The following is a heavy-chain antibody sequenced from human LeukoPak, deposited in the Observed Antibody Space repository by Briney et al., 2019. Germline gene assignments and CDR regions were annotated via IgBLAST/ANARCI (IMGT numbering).Heavy chain of an antibody. D-gene: IGHD3-10*01. V-gene: IGHV3-7*01. CDR2: IKQDGSEK. Sequence: GGSLRLSCAASGFTFSSYGMHWVRQAPGKGLEWVANIKQDGSEKYYVDSVKGRFTISRDNAKNSLYLQMNSLRAEDTAVYYCARVGTMVRGVNFNWFDPWGQGTLVTVSS. J-gene: IGHJ5*02. CDR1: GFTFSSYG. CDR3: ARVGTMVRGVNFNWFDP.